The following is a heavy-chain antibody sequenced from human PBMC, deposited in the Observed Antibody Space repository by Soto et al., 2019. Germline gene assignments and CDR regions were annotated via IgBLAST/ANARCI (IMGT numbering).Heavy chain of an antibody. J-gene: IGHJ5*02. Sequence: PGGSLRLSCAASGFTFSNAWINWVRQAPGKGLEWVGRVKSKTHGGTTDYAEPVKGRFAISRDNAKNSLYLQMNRLRVKDTAGYYCAFRTGWALWFDPWGQGTLVTVSS. CDR3: AFRTGWALWFDP. CDR2: VKSKTHGGTT. D-gene: IGHD2-15*01. V-gene: IGHV3-15*07. CDR1: GFTFSNAW.